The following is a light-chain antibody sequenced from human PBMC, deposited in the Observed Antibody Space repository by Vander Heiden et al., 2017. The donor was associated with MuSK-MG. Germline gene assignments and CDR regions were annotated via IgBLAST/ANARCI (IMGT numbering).Light chain of an antibody. V-gene: IGKV3-20*01. CDR1: QSVTSRY. J-gene: IGKJ2*01. Sequence: EIVLTQSPGTLSLSPGERATPSRRASQSVTSRYLAWYQQKPGQAPRLLIYGASNRATGIPDRFSGGRSGTDFTLTISRREPEDFTVYYCQQYHASPRNTFGQGTKLEIK. CDR3: QQYHASPRNT. CDR2: GAS.